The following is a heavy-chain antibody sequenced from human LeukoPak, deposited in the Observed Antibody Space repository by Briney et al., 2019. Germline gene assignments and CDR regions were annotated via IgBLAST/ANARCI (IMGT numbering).Heavy chain of an antibody. CDR2: IYHTGST. J-gene: IGHJ4*02. D-gene: IGHD3-10*01. Sequence: PSETLSLTCTVSGGSISSSNYYRGWIRQPPGTGLEWIGGIYHTGSTHYNPSLKSRVPISVDTSKNQLSLRLTSVTAADTALYYCILGGKLDYWGQGVLVTVSS. CDR3: ILGGKLDY. V-gene: IGHV4-39*01. CDR1: GGSISSSNYY.